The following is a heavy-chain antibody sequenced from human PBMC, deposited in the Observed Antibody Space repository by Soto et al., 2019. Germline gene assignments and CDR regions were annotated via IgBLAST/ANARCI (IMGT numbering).Heavy chain of an antibody. CDR1: GYTFGSYG. V-gene: IGHV1-18*01. D-gene: IGHD6-6*01. CDR2: ISEYDGDT. CDR3: ARGTSSSSLFGSLDI. Sequence: QVQLVQSGAEVKKPGAAVKVSCQASGYTFGSYGINWVRQAPGQGLEWMGWISEYDGDTKYEQKFQGRVTMTTDTSTGTAYMDLRSLRSDDTAVYYCARGTSSSSLFGSLDIWGQGTMVTVSS. J-gene: IGHJ3*02.